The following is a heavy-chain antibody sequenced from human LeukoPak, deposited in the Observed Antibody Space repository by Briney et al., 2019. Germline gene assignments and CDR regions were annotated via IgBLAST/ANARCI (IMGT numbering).Heavy chain of an antibody. Sequence: PSETLSLTCTVSGGSISSSSYYWGWIRQPPGKGLEWIGRIYYSGSTYYNPSLKSRVTISVDTSKNQFSLKLSSVTAADTAVYYCARHSAAGSGLTYYFDYWGQGTLVTVSS. CDR2: IYYSGST. V-gene: IGHV4-39*01. J-gene: IGHJ4*02. CDR3: ARHSAAGSGLTYYFDY. CDR1: GGSISSSSYY. D-gene: IGHD6-13*01.